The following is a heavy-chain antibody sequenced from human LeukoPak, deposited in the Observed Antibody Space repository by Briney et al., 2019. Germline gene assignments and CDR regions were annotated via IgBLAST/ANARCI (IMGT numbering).Heavy chain of an antibody. CDR2: IYSGGST. Sequence: GGSLRLSCAPSGFTVSSNYMSWVRQAPGKGLEWVSVIYSGGSTYYADSVKGRFTISRDNSKNTLYLQMNSLRAEDTAVYYCARDQVWFGNSTSDYWGQGTLVTVSS. V-gene: IGHV3-66*01. CDR1: GFTVSSNY. CDR3: ARDQVWFGNSTSDY. J-gene: IGHJ4*02. D-gene: IGHD3-10*01.